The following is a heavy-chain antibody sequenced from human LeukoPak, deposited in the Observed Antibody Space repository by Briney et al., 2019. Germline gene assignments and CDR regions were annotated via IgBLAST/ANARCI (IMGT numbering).Heavy chain of an antibody. V-gene: IGHV3-23*01. Sequence: PGGSLRLSCTAYGFTFRNYAMGWVRQAPGGGLEWDSVISGSSGSLYYTYSVKGQLTISRDNSKNTLYLQMNSLRADDTAVYYCAKEVSDGMDVWGQGTTVTVSS. D-gene: IGHD2-8*01. CDR2: ISGSSGSL. CDR1: GFTFRNYA. J-gene: IGHJ6*02. CDR3: AKEVSDGMDV.